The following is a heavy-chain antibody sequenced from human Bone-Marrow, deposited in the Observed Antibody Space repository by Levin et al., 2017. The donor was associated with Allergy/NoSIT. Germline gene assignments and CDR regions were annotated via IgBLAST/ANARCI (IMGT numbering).Heavy chain of an antibody. Sequence: SVKVSCKASGGTFSSYAISWVRQAPGQGLEWMGGIIPIFGTANYAQKFQGRVTITADESTSTAYMELSSLRSEDTAVYYCARDHVDDSSGYYRYFDYWGQGTLVTVSS. V-gene: IGHV1-69*13. CDR1: GGTFSSYA. J-gene: IGHJ4*02. CDR2: IIPIFGTA. D-gene: IGHD3-22*01. CDR3: ARDHVDDSSGYYRYFDY.